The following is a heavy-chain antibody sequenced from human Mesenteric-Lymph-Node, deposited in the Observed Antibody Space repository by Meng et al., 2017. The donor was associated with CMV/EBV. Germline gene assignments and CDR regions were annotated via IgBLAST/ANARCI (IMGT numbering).Heavy chain of an antibody. Sequence: SETLSLTCTIYDGSFTNYYWSWIRQPPGKGLEWIGEINDSGSANYNPSLKSRVTISVDTSKNQFSLKLTSVTAADTAVYYCAREIRGFDPWGQGTLVTVSS. CDR1: DGSFTNYY. J-gene: IGHJ5*02. CDR2: INDSGSA. CDR3: AREIRGFDP. V-gene: IGHV4-34*01.